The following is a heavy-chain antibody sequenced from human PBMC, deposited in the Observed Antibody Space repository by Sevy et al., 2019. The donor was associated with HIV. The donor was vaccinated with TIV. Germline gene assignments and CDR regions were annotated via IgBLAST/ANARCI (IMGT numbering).Heavy chain of an antibody. D-gene: IGHD1-26*01. CDR1: GGSITSLY. J-gene: IGHJ4*02. CDR3: AGENAWGRGYS. Sequence: GSLSLTCTVSGGSITSLYWNWIRQPPGKGLEWIANIYYNGHINYNPSLKSRVTLSLDTSKNQFSLGLSSVTAADTAMYYCAGENAWGRGYSWGQGTLVTVSS. CDR2: IYYNGHI. V-gene: IGHV4-59*08.